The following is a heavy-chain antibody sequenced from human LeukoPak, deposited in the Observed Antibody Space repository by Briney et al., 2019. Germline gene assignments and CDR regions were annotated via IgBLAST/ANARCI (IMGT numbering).Heavy chain of an antibody. Sequence: PGGSLRLSCAASGFTFSSYWMHWVRQAPGKGLVWVSRINRDGSSTSYADSVKGRFTISRDNAKNTLYLQMNSLRAEDTAVFYCARDRWDAFDIWDQGTMVTVSS. D-gene: IGHD1-26*01. CDR3: ARDRWDAFDI. CDR1: GFTFSSYW. V-gene: IGHV3-74*01. CDR2: INRDGSST. J-gene: IGHJ3*02.